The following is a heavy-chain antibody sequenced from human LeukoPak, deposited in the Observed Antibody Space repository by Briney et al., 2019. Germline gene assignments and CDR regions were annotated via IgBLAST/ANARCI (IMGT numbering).Heavy chain of an antibody. CDR2: IYYSGST. Sequence: SQTLSLTCTVSGGSISSYYWSWIRQPPGKGLEWIGYIYYSGSTDYNPSLESRVTMSADTSKNQFSLRLSSVTAADTAVYYCARHFSSTWFYFDYWGQGILVTVSS. J-gene: IGHJ4*02. V-gene: IGHV4-59*08. CDR3: ARHFSSTWFYFDY. D-gene: IGHD6-13*01. CDR1: GGSISSYY.